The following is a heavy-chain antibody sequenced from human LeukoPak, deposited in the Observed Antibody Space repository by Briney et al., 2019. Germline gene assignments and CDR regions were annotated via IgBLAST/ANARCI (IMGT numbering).Heavy chain of an antibody. V-gene: IGHV3-15*01. D-gene: IGHD3-10*01. Sequence: GGSLRLSCAASGFTFSNAWMSWVRQAPGKGLEWVGRIKSKTDGGTTDYAAPVKGRFTISRDDSKNTLYLQMNSLRAEDTAVYYCAREGYYGSGLYYYYYMDVWGKGTTVTVSS. J-gene: IGHJ6*03. CDR3: AREGYYGSGLYYYYYMDV. CDR2: IKSKTDGGTT. CDR1: GFTFSNAW.